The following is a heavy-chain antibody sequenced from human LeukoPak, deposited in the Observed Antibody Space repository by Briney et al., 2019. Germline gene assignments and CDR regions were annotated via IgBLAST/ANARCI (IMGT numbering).Heavy chain of an antibody. V-gene: IGHV3-23*01. CDR3: AKARAAVVTEYFYGMDV. CDR2: ISTGGGST. J-gene: IGHJ6*02. Sequence: GGSLRLSCAASGFTFSSYGMSWVRQAPGKGLEWVSSISTGGGSTYYADSVKGRFTISRDNSKNTLYLQVNSLRAEDTAVYYCAKARAAVVTEYFYGMDVWGQGTTVTVSS. D-gene: IGHD5-18*01. CDR1: GFTFSSYG.